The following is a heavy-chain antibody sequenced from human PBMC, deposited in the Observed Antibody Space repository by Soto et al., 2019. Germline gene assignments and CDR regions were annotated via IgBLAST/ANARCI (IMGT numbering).Heavy chain of an antibody. J-gene: IGHJ4*02. CDR3: ARLLYGDGYPDSVLDY. Sequence: GESLKISGKGSGYRFTSYCIGWVLQMPWKGLEWMAIIYPGDSDTRYSPSFQGQVTISADKSISTAYLQWSSLKASDTAMYYCARLLYGDGYPDSVLDYWGQATLVTVSS. CDR2: IYPGDSDT. D-gene: IGHD5-12*01. CDR1: GYRFTSYC. V-gene: IGHV5-51*01.